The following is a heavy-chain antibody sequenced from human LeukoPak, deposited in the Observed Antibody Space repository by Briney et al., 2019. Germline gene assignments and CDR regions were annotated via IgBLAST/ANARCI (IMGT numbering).Heavy chain of an antibody. D-gene: IGHD6-13*01. CDR1: GFTFSSYA. J-gene: IGHJ4*02. Sequence: GGSLRLSCAASGFTFSSYALSWVRQAPGKGLEWVSAISDNGGTTFYADSVKGRFTITRDNSKNTLYVQMDSLRGEDTAVYYCAKDYGPKQLVFLDSWGQGTLVTVSS. CDR3: AKDYGPKQLVFLDS. V-gene: IGHV3-23*01. CDR2: ISDNGGTT.